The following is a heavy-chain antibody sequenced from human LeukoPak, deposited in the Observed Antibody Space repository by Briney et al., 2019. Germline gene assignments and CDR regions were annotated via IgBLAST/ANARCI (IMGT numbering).Heavy chain of an antibody. CDR3: ARGRIRYDDYSSGWFVFFEF. J-gene: IGHJ4*02. D-gene: IGHD6-19*01. CDR2: MNPNNGDT. CDR1: GYTFTSYG. V-gene: IGHV1-8*02. Sequence: GASVKVSCKASGYTFTSYGINWVRLAPGQGLEWMGWMNPNNGDTDYAQNFQGRVTMTRDTSMSTAYMELSSLRSEDTALYYCARGRIRYDDYSSGWFVFFEFWGQGSLVTVSS.